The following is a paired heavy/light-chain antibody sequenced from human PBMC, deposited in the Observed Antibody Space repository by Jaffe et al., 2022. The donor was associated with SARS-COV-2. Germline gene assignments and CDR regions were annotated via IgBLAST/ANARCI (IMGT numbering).Light chain of an antibody. CDR3: MIWPSNAVGV. J-gene: IGLJ2*01. CDR1: SDIKVGNHN. CDR2: YYSDSDK. V-gene: IGLV5-37*01. Sequence: QPVLTQPPSSSASPGESARLTCTLPSDIKVGNHNIYWYQQKPGSPPGFLLYYYSDSDKGQGSGVPSRFSGSKDVSANTGILIISGLQSEDEADYYCMIWPSNAVGVFGGGTKLTVL.
Heavy chain of an antibody. J-gene: IGHJ4*02. CDR1: GFNFDDYV. D-gene: IGHD4-17*01. CDR2: ISWNSGRI. V-gene: IGHV3-9*01. Sequence: EVQLVESGGGLVQPGRSLRLSCAASGFNFDDYVMHWVRQAPGKGLEWVSGISWNSGRIGYAESVKGRFTISRDNAKNSLYLQMNSLRAEDTALYYCAKTYGDYRIESWGQGTLVTVSS. CDR3: AKTYGDYRIES.